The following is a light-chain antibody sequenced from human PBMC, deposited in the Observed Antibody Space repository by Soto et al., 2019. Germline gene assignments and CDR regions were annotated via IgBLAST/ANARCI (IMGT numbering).Light chain of an antibody. CDR3: QPRSNWLFT. V-gene: IGKV3-11*01. CDR2: DAS. Sequence: EIVLQQSPATLSLSPGERATLSCRASQSVGTYLAWYQQKPGQAPRLLSYDASRRATGIPARFSGSGSGTDFTLTINSLEPEDWAVYYCQPRSNWLFTFGPGTTVDIK. J-gene: IGKJ3*01. CDR1: QSVGTY.